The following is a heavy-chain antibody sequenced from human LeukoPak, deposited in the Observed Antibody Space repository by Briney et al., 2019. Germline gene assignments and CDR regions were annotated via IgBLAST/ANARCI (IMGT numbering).Heavy chain of an antibody. CDR1: GGSISSSSYY. J-gene: IGHJ6*03. D-gene: IGHD3-10*01. V-gene: IGHV4-39*07. CDR3: ARLYGSGPPYMDV. Sequence: PSETLSLTCTVSGGSISSSSYYWGWIRQPPGKGLEWIGSIYYSGSTYYNPSLKSRVTISVDTSKNQFSLKLSSVTAADTAVYYCARLYGSGPPYMDVWGKGTTVTISS. CDR2: IYYSGST.